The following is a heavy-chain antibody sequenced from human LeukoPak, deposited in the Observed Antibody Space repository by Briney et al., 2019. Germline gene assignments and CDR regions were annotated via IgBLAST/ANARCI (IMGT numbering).Heavy chain of an antibody. Sequence: ASVKVSCKVSGYTLTELSMHWVRQAPGKGLEWMGGFDPEDGETIYAQKFQGRVTMTEDTSTDTAYMELSSLRSEDTAVYYCASAHGDYQGYYYGMDVWGQGTTVTVSS. CDR1: GYTLTELS. CDR2: FDPEDGET. J-gene: IGHJ6*02. CDR3: ASAHGDYQGYYYGMDV. V-gene: IGHV1-24*01. D-gene: IGHD4-17*01.